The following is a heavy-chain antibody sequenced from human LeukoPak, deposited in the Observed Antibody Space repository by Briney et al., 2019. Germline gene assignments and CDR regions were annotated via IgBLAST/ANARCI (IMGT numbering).Heavy chain of an antibody. D-gene: IGHD3-10*01. CDR1: GGSFSGYY. V-gene: IGHV4-34*01. CDR3: ARLVPRYGSGSQSDY. Sequence: SETLSLTCAVYGGSFSGYYWSWIRQPPGKGLEWIGEINRSGSTNYSPSLKSRVTISVDTSKNQFSLKLSSVTAADTAVYYCARLVPRYGSGSQSDYWGQGTLVTVSS. CDR2: INRSGST. J-gene: IGHJ4*02.